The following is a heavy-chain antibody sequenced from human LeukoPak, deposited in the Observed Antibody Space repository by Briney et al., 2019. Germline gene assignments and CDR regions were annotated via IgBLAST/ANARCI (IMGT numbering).Heavy chain of an antibody. D-gene: IGHD6-13*01. Sequence: GGSLRLSCAASGFTFSSYGMHWVRQAPGKGLEWVAVISYDGSNKYYADSVKGRFTISRDNSKNTLYLQMNSLRAEDTAVYYCAKGSIAAAGTPYFDYWGQGTLVTVSS. V-gene: IGHV3-30*18. CDR1: GFTFSSYG. CDR2: ISYDGSNK. CDR3: AKGSIAAAGTPYFDY. J-gene: IGHJ4*02.